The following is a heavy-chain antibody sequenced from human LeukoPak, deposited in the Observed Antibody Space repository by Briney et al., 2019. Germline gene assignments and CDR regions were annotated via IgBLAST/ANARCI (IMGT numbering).Heavy chain of an antibody. CDR2: ITPRGGST. D-gene: IGHD3-10*01. V-gene: IGHV1-46*01. Sequence: ASVKVSCEASVYTFTSYYMHWGRRAPGQGVEWVGLITPRGGSTSYAQKFQGRVTMTRDMSTSTVYIELSSLRSEDTAVYYCAREVNYYGSGSYDEDSRSFDPWGQGTLVTVSS. J-gene: IGHJ5*02. CDR3: AREVNYYGSGSYDEDSRSFDP. CDR1: VYTFTSYY.